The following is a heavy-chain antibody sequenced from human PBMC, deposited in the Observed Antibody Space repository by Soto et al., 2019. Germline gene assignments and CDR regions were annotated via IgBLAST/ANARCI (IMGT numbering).Heavy chain of an antibody. CDR3: ATDSWGPEV. CDR2: IWRDGNSQ. Sequence: QVQLVESGGCVVQPGRSLRLSCAASGFSFSSYNMHWVRQAPGKGLAWVTFIWRDGNSQSHADSVKGRFTVSRDNSKNTLYLQVDSLRGEDTAVYYCATDSWGPEVWGQGTTVTVSS. J-gene: IGHJ6*02. V-gene: IGHV3-30*02. D-gene: IGHD7-27*01. CDR1: GFSFSSYN.